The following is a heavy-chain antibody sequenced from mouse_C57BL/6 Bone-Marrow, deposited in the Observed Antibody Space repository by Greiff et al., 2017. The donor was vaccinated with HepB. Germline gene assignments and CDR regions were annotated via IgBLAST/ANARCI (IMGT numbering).Heavy chain of an antibody. J-gene: IGHJ3*01. D-gene: IGHD2-4*01. CDR3: ARIYYEYDPLFAY. CDR2: ISSGSSTI. V-gene: IGHV5-17*01. Sequence: EVKLVESGGGLVKPGGSLKLSCAASGFTFSDYGMHWVRQAPEKGLEWVAYISSGSSTIYYADTVKGRFTISRDNAKNTLFLQMTSLRSEDTAMYSCARIYYEYDPLFAYWGQGTLVTVSA. CDR1: GFTFSDYG.